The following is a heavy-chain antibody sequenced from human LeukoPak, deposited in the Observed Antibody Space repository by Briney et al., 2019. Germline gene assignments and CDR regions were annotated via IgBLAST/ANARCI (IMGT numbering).Heavy chain of an antibody. CDR1: GFTFDDYA. CDR2: TSWNSGSI. CDR3: AKDRMESGYYNGFDY. V-gene: IGHV3-9*01. D-gene: IGHD3-22*01. J-gene: IGHJ4*02. Sequence: GRSLRLSCAASGFTFDDYAMHWVRQAPGKGLEWVSGTSWNSGSIGYADSVKGRFTISRDNAKNSLYLQMNSLRAEDTALYYCAKDRMESGYYNGFDYWGQGTLVTVSS.